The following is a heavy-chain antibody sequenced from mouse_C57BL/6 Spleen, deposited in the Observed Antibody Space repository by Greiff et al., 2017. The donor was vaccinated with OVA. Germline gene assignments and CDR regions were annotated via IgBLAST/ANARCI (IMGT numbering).Heavy chain of an antibody. CDR2: IDPETGGT. V-gene: IGHV1-15*01. Sequence: QVQLQQSGAELVRPGASVTLSCKASGYTFTDYEMHWVKQTPVHGLEWIGAIDPETGGTASNQKFKGKAILTADKSSSTAYMELRSLTSEDSAVYYCTREITVRYCDVWGTGTTVTVSS. CDR1: GYTFTDYE. J-gene: IGHJ1*03. CDR3: TREITVRYCDV. D-gene: IGHD1-1*01.